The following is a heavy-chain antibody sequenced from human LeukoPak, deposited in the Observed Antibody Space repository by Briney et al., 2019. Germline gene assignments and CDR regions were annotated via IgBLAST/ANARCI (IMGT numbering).Heavy chain of an antibody. J-gene: IGHJ4*02. D-gene: IGHD3-10*01. CDR1: GYTFTSYY. V-gene: IGHV1-46*01. Sequence: ASVKVSCKASGYTFTSYYMHWVRQAPGQGLEWMGIINPSGGSTSYAQKFQGRVTMTWDMSSSTVYMDLNSLRSDDTAVYFCVRDASGSPGYWGQGTQVTVSS. CDR3: VRDASGSPGY. CDR2: INPSGGST.